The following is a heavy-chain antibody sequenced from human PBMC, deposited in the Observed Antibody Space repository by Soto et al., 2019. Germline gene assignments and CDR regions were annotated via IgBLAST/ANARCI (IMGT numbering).Heavy chain of an antibody. CDR3: ARDKYFYCSGGSCYPRGPGYYYYYGMDV. V-gene: IGHV3-33*01. CDR2: IWYDGSNK. CDR1: GFTFSSYG. D-gene: IGHD2-15*01. Sequence: PGGSLRLSCAASGFTFSSYGMHWVRQAPGKGLEWVAVIWYDGSNKYYADSVKGRFTISRDNSKNTLYLQMNSLRAEDTAVYYCARDKYFYCSGGSCYPRGPGYYYYYGMDVWGQGTTVTVSS. J-gene: IGHJ6*02.